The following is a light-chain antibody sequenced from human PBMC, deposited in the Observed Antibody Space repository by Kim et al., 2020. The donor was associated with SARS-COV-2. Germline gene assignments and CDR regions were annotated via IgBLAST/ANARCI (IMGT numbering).Light chain of an antibody. CDR3: QQYNNWPLT. J-gene: IGKJ4*01. CDR1: QSVYTN. V-gene: IGKV3-15*01. Sequence: EIVMTQTPDTLSVSPGERATLSCRASQSVYTNLAWYQQKPGQAPRLLIYSSSSRASGVPGRFSGSGSTTEYTLTISSLQSEDFAVYYCQQYNNWPLTFGGGTKVDI. CDR2: SSS.